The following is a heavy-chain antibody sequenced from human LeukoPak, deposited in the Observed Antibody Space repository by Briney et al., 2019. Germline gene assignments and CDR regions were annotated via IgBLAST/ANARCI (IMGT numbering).Heavy chain of an antibody. CDR3: ARHRGYCSSTSCYPYYFDY. J-gene: IGHJ4*02. CDR1: GFTVSSNY. CDR2: IYSGGSR. V-gene: IGHV3-66*04. D-gene: IGHD2-2*01. Sequence: GGSLRLSCAASGFTVSSNYMSWVRQAPGKGLEWVSIIYSGGSRYYADSVKGRFTISRDNFKNTLYLQMNSLRAEDTAVYYCARHRGYCSSTSCYPYYFDYWGQGSLVTVSS.